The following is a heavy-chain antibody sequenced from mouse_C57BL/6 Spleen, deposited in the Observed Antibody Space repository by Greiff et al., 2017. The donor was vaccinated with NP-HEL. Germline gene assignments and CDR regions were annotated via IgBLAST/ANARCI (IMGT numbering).Heavy chain of an antibody. CDR3: ARRELTGTFAY. CDR1: GYTFTSYW. V-gene: IGHV1-64*01. CDR2: IHPNSGST. D-gene: IGHD4-1*01. Sequence: VQLQQPGAELVKPGASVKLSCKASGYTFTSYWMHWVKQRPGQGLEWIGMIHPNSGSTNYNEKFKSKATLTVDKSSSTAYMQLSSLTSEDSAVYYCARRELTGTFAYWGQGTLVTVSA. J-gene: IGHJ3*01.